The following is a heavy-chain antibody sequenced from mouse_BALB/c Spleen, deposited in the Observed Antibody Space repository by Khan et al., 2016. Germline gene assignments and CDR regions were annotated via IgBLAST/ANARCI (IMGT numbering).Heavy chain of an antibody. Sequence: EVELVESGGGLVQPGGSLKLSCAASAFDFSRYWMSWVRQAPGKGLEWIGEINPDSSTINYTPSLKDKFIISRDNAKNTLYLQMSKVRSEDTALYYCARLHYFGRFAYWGQGTLVTVSA. CDR2: INPDSSTI. J-gene: IGHJ3*01. CDR1: AFDFSRYW. CDR3: ARLHYFGRFAY. D-gene: IGHD1-2*01. V-gene: IGHV4-1*02.